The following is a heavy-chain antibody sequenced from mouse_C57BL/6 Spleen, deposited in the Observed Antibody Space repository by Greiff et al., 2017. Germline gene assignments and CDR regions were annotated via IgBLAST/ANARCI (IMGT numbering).Heavy chain of an antibody. Sequence: EVQLQQSGAELVRPGASVKLSCTASGFNIKDDYMHWVKQRPEQGLEWIGWIDPENGDTEYASKFQGKATITADTSSNTAYLQLSSLTSEDTAVYYCTPYYYGEAPFAYWGQGTLVTVSA. V-gene: IGHV14-4*01. CDR1: GFNIKDDY. D-gene: IGHD1-1*01. CDR3: TPYYYGEAPFAY. J-gene: IGHJ3*01. CDR2: IDPENGDT.